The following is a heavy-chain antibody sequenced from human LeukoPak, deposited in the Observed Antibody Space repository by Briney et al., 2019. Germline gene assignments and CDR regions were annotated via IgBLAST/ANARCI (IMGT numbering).Heavy chain of an antibody. J-gene: IGHJ3*02. CDR2: IRSKANSYAT. V-gene: IGHV3-73*01. D-gene: IGHD3-16*01. CDR3: ARELRSPGAFDI. Sequence: GGSLKLSCAASGFTFSGSAMHWVRQASGKGLEWVGRIRSKANSYATSYAASVKGKFTISRDDSKNTAYLQMNSLRAEDTAVYYCARELRSPGAFDIWGQGTMVTVSS. CDR1: GFTFSGSA.